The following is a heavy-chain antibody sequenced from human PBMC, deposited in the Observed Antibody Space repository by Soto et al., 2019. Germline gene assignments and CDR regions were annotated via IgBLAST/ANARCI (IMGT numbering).Heavy chain of an antibody. V-gene: IGHV4-59*08. CDR2: IYSNGGT. Sequence: QVQLQASGPGLVKPSDTLSLTCTVSGDSIGTYNWGWIRQPPGKRLEWIGYIYSNGGTSYNPALKSRVTISADTSTKQFSLSLGSGTAADSYVYCCGGQGSGPLLGLVEVWGQGTTVTVSS. D-gene: IGHD2-15*01. CDR3: GGQGSGPLLGLVEV. CDR1: GDSIGTYN. J-gene: IGHJ6*02.